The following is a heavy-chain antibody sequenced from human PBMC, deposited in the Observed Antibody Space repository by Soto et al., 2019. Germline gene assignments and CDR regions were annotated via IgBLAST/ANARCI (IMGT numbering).Heavy chain of an antibody. CDR2: IYYSGST. J-gene: IGHJ6*02. D-gene: IGHD3-10*01. CDR3: ARDTYYYGSGSYPIGVYGMDV. V-gene: IGHV4-30-4*01. Sequence: QVQLQESGPGLVKPSQTLSLTCTVSGGSISSGDYYWSWIRQPPGKGLEWIGYIYYSGSTYYNPSLKSRVTISGDTAKNQLSLQLSSVTAADTAVYYCARDTYYYGSGSYPIGVYGMDVWGQGTTVTVSS. CDR1: GGSISSGDYY.